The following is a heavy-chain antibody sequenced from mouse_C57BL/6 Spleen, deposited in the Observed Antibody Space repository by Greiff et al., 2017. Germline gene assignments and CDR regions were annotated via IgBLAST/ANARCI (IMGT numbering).Heavy chain of an antibody. V-gene: IGHV7-3*01. J-gene: IGHJ3*01. CDR2: IRNKANGSTT. Sequence: DVKLQEPGGGLVQPGGSLSLSCAASGYTFTDYYMSWVRQPPGRALEWFGFIRNKANGSTTEYSSSVKGRFTISRDKSQSILYLHMDAQRAEDSATYYCARYPFAYWGQGTLVTVSA. CDR1: GYTFTDYY. CDR3: ARYPFAY.